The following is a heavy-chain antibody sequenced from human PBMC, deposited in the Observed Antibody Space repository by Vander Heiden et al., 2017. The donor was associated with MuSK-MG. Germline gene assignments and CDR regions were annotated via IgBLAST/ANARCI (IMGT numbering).Heavy chain of an antibody. CDR1: GFTFSSHS. J-gene: IGHJ6*03. CDR3: ARVAGASGYYYYYYMDV. CDR2: ISSSSSYI. Sequence: EVQLVESGGGLVKPGGSLRLSCAASGFTFSSHSMNWVGQAPGKGLEWVSSISSSSSYIYYADSVKGRFTISRDNAKNSLYLQMNSLRAEDTAVYYCARVAGASGYYYYYYMDVWGKGTTGTVSS. V-gene: IGHV3-21*01. D-gene: IGHD1-26*01.